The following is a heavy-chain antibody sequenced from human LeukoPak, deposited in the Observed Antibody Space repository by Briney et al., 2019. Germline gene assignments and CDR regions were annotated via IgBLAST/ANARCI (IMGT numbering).Heavy chain of an antibody. Sequence: GGSLRLSCAASGFTFSSYWMSWVRQAPGEGLEWVANIKQDGSGKYYVDSVKGRFTISRDNAKNSLYLQMNSLRAEDTAVYYCARDRVAAGPSSGWFYYYYGMDVWGQGTTVTVSS. CDR2: IKQDGSGK. J-gene: IGHJ6*02. V-gene: IGHV3-7*01. CDR3: ARDRVAAGPSSGWFYYYYGMDV. CDR1: GFTFSSYW. D-gene: IGHD6-19*01.